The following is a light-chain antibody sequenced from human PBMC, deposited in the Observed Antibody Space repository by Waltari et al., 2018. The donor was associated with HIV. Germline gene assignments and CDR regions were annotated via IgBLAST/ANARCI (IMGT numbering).Light chain of an antibody. V-gene: IGLV3-1*01. CDR3: QTWDSTTGVV. CDR1: KLGNRY. J-gene: IGLJ2*01. CDR2: QDI. Sequence: SYEVTQPPSVSVSPGQTASITCSGDKLGNRYVCWFHQKPGQSPVLVIYQDIKWPSGIPERFSGSKSGNTSTLTISGTQAMDEADYYCQTWDSTTGVVFGGGTKLTVL.